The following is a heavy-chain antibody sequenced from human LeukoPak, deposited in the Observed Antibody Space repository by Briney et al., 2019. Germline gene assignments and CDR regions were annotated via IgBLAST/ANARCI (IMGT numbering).Heavy chain of an antibody. V-gene: IGHV1-18*01. J-gene: IGHJ4*02. Sequence: ASVKVSCKASGYTFTSYGISWVRQAPGQGLEWMGWISAYNGNTNYAQKLQGRVTMTTDTSTSTAYMELRSLRSDDTAVYYCAAALGGGYQLPPSLFYWGQGTLVTVSS. CDR3: AAALGGGYQLPPSLFY. CDR2: ISAYNGNT. D-gene: IGHD2-2*01. CDR1: GYTFTSYG.